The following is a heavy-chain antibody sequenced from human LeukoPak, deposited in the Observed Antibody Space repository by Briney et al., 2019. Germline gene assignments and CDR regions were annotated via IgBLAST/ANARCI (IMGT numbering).Heavy chain of an antibody. D-gene: IGHD1-14*01. CDR1: GFTFSSYE. Sequence: GGSLRLSCAASGFTFSSYEMNWVRQAPGKGLEWVSFISYSGTSIYYADSVKGRFTIARDNAKNSLLLQMNSLRAEDTAVYYCARAEARYFDYWGQGTLVIVS. CDR3: ARAEARYFDY. CDR2: ISYSGTSI. V-gene: IGHV3-48*03. J-gene: IGHJ4*02.